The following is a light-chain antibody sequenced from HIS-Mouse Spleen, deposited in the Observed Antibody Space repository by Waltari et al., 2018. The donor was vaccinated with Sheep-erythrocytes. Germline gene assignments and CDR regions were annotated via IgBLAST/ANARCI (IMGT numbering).Light chain of an antibody. CDR1: KLGDKY. Sequence: SYELTQLPSVSVSPGQTASITCSGDKLGDKYACWYQQKPGQSPVLVIYQDRKRASGIPGRLSGSHPGNTATLTISGTQAMDEADYYCQAWDSSTVVFCGRTKLTVL. CDR2: QDR. V-gene: IGLV3-1*01. CDR3: QAWDSSTVV. J-gene: IGLJ2*01.